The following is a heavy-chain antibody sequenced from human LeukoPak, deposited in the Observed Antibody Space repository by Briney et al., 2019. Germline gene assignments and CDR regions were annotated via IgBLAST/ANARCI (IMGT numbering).Heavy chain of an antibody. D-gene: IGHD5-18*01. CDR3: ARKPDGYSYGAGAFDI. Sequence: SGGSLRLSCTTSGFGSKNYAMSWLRLAPGEGLEWVSILSATGVNTYYADPVKGRFTISRANSKNKLYLQMQSPSAGDTAVSACARKPDGYSYGAGAFDIWSQGRMVTVSS. CDR1: GFGSKNYA. V-gene: IGHV3-23*01. J-gene: IGHJ3*02. CDR2: LSATGVNT.